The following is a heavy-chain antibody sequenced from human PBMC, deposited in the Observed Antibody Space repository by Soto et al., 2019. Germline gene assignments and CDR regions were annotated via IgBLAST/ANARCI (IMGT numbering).Heavy chain of an antibody. V-gene: IGHV3-30*18. D-gene: IGHD3-10*01. Sequence: GGSLRLSCAASGFTFSSYGMHWVRQAPGKGLEWVAVISYDGSNKYYADSVKGRFTISRDNSKNTLYLQMNSLRAEDTAVYYCAKAPRYGSGKQTTPPFYHYGMDVWGQGTTVTVSS. CDR2: ISYDGSNK. J-gene: IGHJ6*02. CDR3: AKAPRYGSGKQTTPPFYHYGMDV. CDR1: GFTFSSYG.